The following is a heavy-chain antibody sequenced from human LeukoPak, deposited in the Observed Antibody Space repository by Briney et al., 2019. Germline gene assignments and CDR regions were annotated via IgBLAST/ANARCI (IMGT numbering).Heavy chain of an antibody. Sequence: SETLSLTCTVSGGSISGYYWSWIRQPPGKGPEWIGYIYYSGSTNYNPSLKSRVTISVDTSKNQFSLKMNSVTAADTAVYYCARLQGSGSPPFDYWGQGTLVTVSS. J-gene: IGHJ4*02. CDR2: IYYSGST. CDR1: GGSISGYY. CDR3: ARLQGSGSPPFDY. D-gene: IGHD3-10*01. V-gene: IGHV4-59*08.